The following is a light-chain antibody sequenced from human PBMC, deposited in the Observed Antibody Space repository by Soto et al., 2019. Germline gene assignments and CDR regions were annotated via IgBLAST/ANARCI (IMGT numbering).Light chain of an antibody. Sequence: QSALTQPPSASGSPGQSVTISCIGTTSDVGGYNYVSWYQQHPGKAPQLMIYEVSKRPSGVPDRFSGSKSGNTASLTVSGLQAEDEADYFCSEYAGSDNLVFGGGTQLTVL. CDR2: EVS. CDR3: SEYAGSDNLV. V-gene: IGLV2-8*01. CDR1: TSDVGGYNY. J-gene: IGLJ2*01.